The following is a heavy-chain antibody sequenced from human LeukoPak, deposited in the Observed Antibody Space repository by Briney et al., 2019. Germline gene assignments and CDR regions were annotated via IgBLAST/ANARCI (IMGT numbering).Heavy chain of an antibody. CDR1: GGSFSGYY. D-gene: IGHD3-22*01. CDR2: INHSGST. Sequence: PSETLSLTCAVYGGSFSGYYWSWIRQPPGKGLEWIGEINHSGSTNYNPSLKSRVTISVDTSKNQFSLKLSSVTAADTAAYYCARGSWRTYYYDSSGSTFDYWGQGTLVTVSS. J-gene: IGHJ4*02. CDR3: ARGSWRTYYYDSSGSTFDY. V-gene: IGHV4-34*01.